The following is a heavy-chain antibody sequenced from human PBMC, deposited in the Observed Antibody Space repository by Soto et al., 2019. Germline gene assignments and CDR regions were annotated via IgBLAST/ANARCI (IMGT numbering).Heavy chain of an antibody. J-gene: IGHJ3*02. D-gene: IGHD3-3*01. V-gene: IGHV3-11*05. Sequence: GSLRLSCAASGFTFSDYYMSWIRQAPGKGLEWVSYIGSSGSYTNYADSVKGRFTISRDNAKNSLYLQMNSLRAEDTAVYYCARDFPYYVLWSGYHPRGPFEICGQGTMVTVSS. CDR1: GFTFSDYY. CDR3: ARDFPYYVLWSGYHPRGPFEI. CDR2: IGSSGSYT.